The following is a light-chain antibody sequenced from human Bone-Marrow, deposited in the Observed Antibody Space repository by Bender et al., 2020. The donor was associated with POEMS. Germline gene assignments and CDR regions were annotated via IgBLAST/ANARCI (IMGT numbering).Light chain of an antibody. CDR2: DVT. V-gene: IGLV2-14*03. J-gene: IGLJ2*01. CDR3: SSYASSTTVYVV. CDR1: SSDVGGYNY. Sequence: QSALTQPASVSGSPGQSITISCTGTSSDVGGYNYVSWYQQHPGKAPKLMIYDVTNRPSGVSDRFSGSKSGDTASLTISGLQAEDEADYCCSSYASSTTVYVVFGGGTKVTVL.